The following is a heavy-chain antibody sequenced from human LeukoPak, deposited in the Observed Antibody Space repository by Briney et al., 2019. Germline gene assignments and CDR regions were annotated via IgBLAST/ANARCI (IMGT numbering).Heavy chain of an antibody. Sequence: SETLSLTCAVYGGSFSGYYWSWIRQPPGKGLEWIGYIYYSGSTYYNPSLKSRVTISVDTSKNQFSLKLSSVTAADTAVYYCARERGVGYCSGGSCYVGPPDYWGQGTLVTVSS. V-gene: IGHV4-30-4*01. CDR3: ARERGVGYCSGGSCYVGPPDY. J-gene: IGHJ4*02. CDR1: GGSFSGYY. D-gene: IGHD2-15*01. CDR2: IYYSGST.